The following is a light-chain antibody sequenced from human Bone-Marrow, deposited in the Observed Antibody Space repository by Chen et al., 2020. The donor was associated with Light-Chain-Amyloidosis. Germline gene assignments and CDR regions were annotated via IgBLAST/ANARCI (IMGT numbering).Light chain of an antibody. V-gene: IGLV3-21*04. CDR3: QVWDSSGDHRGV. Sequence: SYVLTQPPSVSVAPGKTARITCGGNNIGSKSVHWYQHKPGQAPVLVIYYDSDRPSGIPERFSGSNSGNTATLTISRVEAGDEADYYCQVWDSSGDHRGVFGTGTKLTVL. CDR1: NIGSKS. CDR2: YDS. J-gene: IGLJ1*01.